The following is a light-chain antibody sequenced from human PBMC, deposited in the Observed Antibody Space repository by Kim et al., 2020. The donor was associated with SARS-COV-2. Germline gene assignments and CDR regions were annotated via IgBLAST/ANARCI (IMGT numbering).Light chain of an antibody. J-gene: IGLJ2*01. CDR3: QAWDSSTAV. Sequence: VPPEKTDSITCFGDEMGDKGVCCYQQKPGQYPVLVIYQENKRHTGIPERFSGSNSRNTATLTLSGTQAMNEADYYCQAWDSSTAVFGRGTQRTVL. CDR2: QEN. CDR1: EMGDKG. V-gene: IGLV3-1*01.